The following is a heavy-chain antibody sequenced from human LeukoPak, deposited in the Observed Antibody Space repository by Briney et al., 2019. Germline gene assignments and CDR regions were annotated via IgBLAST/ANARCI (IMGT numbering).Heavy chain of an antibody. CDR3: ARDTRSAGFDP. Sequence: PSQTLSLTCAVSGGSISSGGYSWSWIRQPPGKGLEWIGYIYHSGSTYYNPSLKSRVTISVDRSKNQFSLKLSCVTAADTAVYYCARDTRSAGFDPWGQGTLVTVSS. V-gene: IGHV4-30-2*01. D-gene: IGHD6-13*01. J-gene: IGHJ5*02. CDR2: IYHSGST. CDR1: GGSISSGGYS.